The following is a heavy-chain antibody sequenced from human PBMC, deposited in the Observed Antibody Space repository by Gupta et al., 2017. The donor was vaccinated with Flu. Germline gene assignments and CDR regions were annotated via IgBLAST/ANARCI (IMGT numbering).Heavy chain of an antibody. CDR3: ARDRGYSSGWYGDYYGMDV. J-gene: IGHJ6*02. D-gene: IGHD6-19*01. Sequence: QVQLQESGPGLVKPSETLSLTCTVSGGSISSYYWSWIRQPPGKGLEWIGYIYYSGSTNYNPSLKSRVTISVDTSKNQFSLKLSSVTAADTAVYYCARDRGYSSGWYGDYYGMDVWGQGTTVTVSS. CDR2: IYYSGST. CDR1: GGSISSYY. V-gene: IGHV4-59*01.